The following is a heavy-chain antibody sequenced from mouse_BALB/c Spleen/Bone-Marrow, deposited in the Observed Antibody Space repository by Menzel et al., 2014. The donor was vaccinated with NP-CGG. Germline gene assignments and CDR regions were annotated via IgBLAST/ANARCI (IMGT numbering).Heavy chain of an antibody. D-gene: IGHD5-1-1*01. CDR3: ARPNTDYFDY. J-gene: IGHJ2*01. CDR2: ISSGGNYT. Sequence: EVMLVESGGGLAKPGGSLKLSCAASGFTFSSYAMSWTRQTPEKRLEWVATISSGGNYTYYPDSVKGRVTISRDNAKNTLYLQMSSLRSEDTAMYYCARPNTDYFDYWGQGTTLTVSS. CDR1: GFTFSSYA. V-gene: IGHV5-9-1*01.